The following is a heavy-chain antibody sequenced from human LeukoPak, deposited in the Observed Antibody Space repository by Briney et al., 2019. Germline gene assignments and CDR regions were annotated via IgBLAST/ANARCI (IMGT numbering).Heavy chain of an antibody. CDR3: AREKDYGDYIDF. J-gene: IGHJ4*02. V-gene: IGHV3-30-3*01. Sequence: GRCLSLSCAASGFTFNEYAIHWVRQAPGKGLEWVAVVSSDGINKYYADSVKGRFTISRDNSKNTLYLQMNSLRPEDTAVYYCAREKDYGDYIDFWGQGTLVTVSS. CDR1: GFTFNEYA. CDR2: VSSDGINK. D-gene: IGHD4-17*01.